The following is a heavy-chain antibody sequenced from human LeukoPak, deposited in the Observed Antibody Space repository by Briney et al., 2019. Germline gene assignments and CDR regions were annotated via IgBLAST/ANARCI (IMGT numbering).Heavy chain of an antibody. V-gene: IGHV4-59*08. CDR1: GGSISGYY. J-gene: IGHJ4*02. Sequence: PSETLSLTCTVSGGSISGYYWSWFRQPPGKGLDWIGYIYHSGRTSYNPSLKSRDTTNINTPKNNLSLKLRVVTAADSAVYYCAEPIYEAVEQWGEGTLVTVSS. D-gene: IGHD1-14*01. CDR2: IYHSGRT. CDR3: AEPIYEAVEQ.